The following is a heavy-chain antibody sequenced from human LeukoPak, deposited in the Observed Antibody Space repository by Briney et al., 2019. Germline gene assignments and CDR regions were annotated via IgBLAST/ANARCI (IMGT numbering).Heavy chain of an antibody. CDR2: FFSSGTSSGTT. CDR3: ARYSGIYGHDN. D-gene: IGHD3-10*01. J-gene: IGHJ4*02. CDR1: GGSFTSFY. Sequence: SETLSLTCTVSGGSFTSFYWSWVRQPAGKGLEWIGHFFSSGTSSGTTKYHPSFESRATISVDKSKNQFSLKLTSVTAAETAVYYCARYSGIYGHDNWGQGTLVTVSS. V-gene: IGHV4-4*07.